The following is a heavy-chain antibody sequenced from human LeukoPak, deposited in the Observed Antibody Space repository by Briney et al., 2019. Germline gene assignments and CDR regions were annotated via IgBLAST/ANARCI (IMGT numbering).Heavy chain of an antibody. CDR1: GFTFSSYA. V-gene: IGHV3-23*01. CDR3: AKVEGNYYDSSGYYYDEYFQH. Sequence: GGSLRLSCAASGFTFSSYAMSWARQAPGKGLEWVSAISGSGGSTYYADSVKGRFTISRDNSKNTLYLQMNSLRAEDTALYYCAKVEGNYYDSSGYYYDEYFQHWGQGTLVTVSS. J-gene: IGHJ1*01. D-gene: IGHD3-22*01. CDR2: ISGSGGST.